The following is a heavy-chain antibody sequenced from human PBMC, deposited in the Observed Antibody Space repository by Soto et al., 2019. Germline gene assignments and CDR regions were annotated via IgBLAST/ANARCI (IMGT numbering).Heavy chain of an antibody. CDR1: GFTFSSYG. CDR2: ISYDGSNK. D-gene: IGHD3-16*01. Sequence: GGSLRLSCAASGFTFSSYGMHWVRQAPGKGLEWVAVISYDGSNKYYADSVKGRFTISRDNSKNTLYLQMNSLRAEDTAVYYCARVGGSYYFDHWGQGTLVTVSS. V-gene: IGHV3-30*03. J-gene: IGHJ4*02. CDR3: ARVGGSYYFDH.